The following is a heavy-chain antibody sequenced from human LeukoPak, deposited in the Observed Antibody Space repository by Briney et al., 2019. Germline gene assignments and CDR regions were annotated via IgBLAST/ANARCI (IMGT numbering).Heavy chain of an antibody. Sequence: GRSLRLSCAASGFTFSSYGMHWVRQAPGKGLEWVAAISYDGSNKYYADSVKGRFTISRDNSKNTLYLQMNSLRAEDTAVYYCAIQAGDFDYWGQGTLVTVSS. CDR1: GFTFSSYG. CDR2: ISYDGSNK. J-gene: IGHJ4*02. V-gene: IGHV3-30*03. D-gene: IGHD4-17*01. CDR3: AIQAGDFDY.